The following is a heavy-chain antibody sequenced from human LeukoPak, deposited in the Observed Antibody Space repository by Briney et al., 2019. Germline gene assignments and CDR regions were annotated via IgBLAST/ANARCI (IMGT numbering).Heavy chain of an antibody. CDR1: GFTLSSYA. CDR3: ARDGAAADAEYFQH. V-gene: IGHV3-30*04. J-gene: IGHJ1*01. Sequence: PGRSLRLSCAASGFTLSSYAMRWVRQAPGKGLEWVAVISYDGSNKYYADSVKGRFTISRDNSKNTLYLQMNSLRAEDTAVYYCARDGAAADAEYFQHWGQGTLVTVSS. D-gene: IGHD6-13*01. CDR2: ISYDGSNK.